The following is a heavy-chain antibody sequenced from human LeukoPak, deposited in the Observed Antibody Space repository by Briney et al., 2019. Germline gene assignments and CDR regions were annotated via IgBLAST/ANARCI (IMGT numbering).Heavy chain of an antibody. CDR1: GFSFSSYV. V-gene: IGHV3-64D*06. Sequence: GGSLRLSCSVSGFSFSSYVLHWVRQAPGKGLESVSGISQNGDNTYYADSVKGRFTISKDNSENTLYLQMNSLRPEDTAVYYCMNPNHYGSGRWGQGTLVTVSS. CDR3: MNPNHYGSGR. J-gene: IGHJ4*02. D-gene: IGHD3-10*01. CDR2: ISQNGDNT.